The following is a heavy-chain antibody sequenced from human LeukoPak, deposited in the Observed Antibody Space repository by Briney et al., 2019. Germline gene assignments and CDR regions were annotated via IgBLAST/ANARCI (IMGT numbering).Heavy chain of an antibody. V-gene: IGHV3-23*01. CDR1: GFTFSSYA. J-gene: IGHJ4*02. D-gene: IGHD3-9*01. CDR3: ANQYYDILTGYYPLWD. CDR2: ISGSGGST. Sequence: GGSLRLSSAASGFTFSSYAMSWVRQAPGKGLEWVSAISGSGGSTYYADSVKGRFTISRDNSKNTLYLQMNSLRAEDTAVYYCANQYYDILTGYYPLWDWGQGTLVTVSS.